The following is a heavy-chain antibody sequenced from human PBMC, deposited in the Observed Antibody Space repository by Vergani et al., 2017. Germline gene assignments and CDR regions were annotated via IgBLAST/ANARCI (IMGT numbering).Heavy chain of an antibody. CDR2: IYYSGST. Sequence: QLQLPESGPGLVKPSETLSLTCTVSGGSISSSSYYWGWIRQPPGKGLEWIGRIYYSGSTSYNPSLKSRVTISVDTSKNQFSLKLSSVTAADTAVYYCARPTNSGSYFGLGYWGQGTLVTVSS. V-gene: IGHV4-39*01. D-gene: IGHD1-26*01. CDR1: GGSISSSSYY. J-gene: IGHJ4*02. CDR3: ARPTNSGSYFGLGY.